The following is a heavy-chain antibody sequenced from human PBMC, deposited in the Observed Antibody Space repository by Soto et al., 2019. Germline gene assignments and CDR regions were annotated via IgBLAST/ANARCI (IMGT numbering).Heavy chain of an antibody. CDR2: INPSGGST. CDR1: GYTFTSYY. J-gene: IGHJ5*02. Sequence: EASVKVSCKASGYTFTSYYMHWVRQAPGQGLEWMGIINPSGGSTSYAQKFQGRVTMTRDTSTSTVYMELSSLRSEDTAVYYCARCWEYSSSWWQVGVDPWGQGTLVTVSS. CDR3: ARCWEYSSSWWQVGVDP. V-gene: IGHV1-46*01. D-gene: IGHD6-13*01.